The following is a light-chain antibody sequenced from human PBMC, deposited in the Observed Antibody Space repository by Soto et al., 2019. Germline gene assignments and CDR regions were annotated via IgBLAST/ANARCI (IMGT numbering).Light chain of an antibody. CDR3: QQRSNWPAT. V-gene: IGKV3-11*01. J-gene: IGKJ4*01. CDR1: QSVSSY. CDR2: DAS. Sequence: EIVLTQSPATLSLSPGERATLSCRASQSVSSYLAWYQQKPGQAPRLLIYDASNRATGIPARFSGSGYGTDFTLSISSLAPEDFAVYSCQQRSNWPATFGGVTKVEIK.